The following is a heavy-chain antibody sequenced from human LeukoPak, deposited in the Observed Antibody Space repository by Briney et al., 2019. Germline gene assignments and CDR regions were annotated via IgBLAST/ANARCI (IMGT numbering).Heavy chain of an antibody. CDR2: ISAYNGNT. J-gene: IGHJ6*02. CDR1: GYTFTSYG. V-gene: IGHV1-18*01. Sequence: GASVKVSCKASGYTFTSYGISWVRQAPGQGLEWMGWISAYNGNTNYAQKLQGRVTMTTDTSTSTAYMELRSLRSDDTAVYYCARDPQFYDASDGSYGYGMDVWGQGTTVTVSS. CDR3: ARDPQFYDASDGSYGYGMDV. D-gene: IGHD5/OR15-5a*01.